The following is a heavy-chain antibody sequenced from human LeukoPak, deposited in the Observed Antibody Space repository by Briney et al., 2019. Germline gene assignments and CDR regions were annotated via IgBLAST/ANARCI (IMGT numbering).Heavy chain of an antibody. V-gene: IGHV3-7*03. CDR1: GFTFSDYY. J-gene: IGHJ4*02. CDR2: IKQDGSEK. CDR3: ARDFDC. Sequence: GGSLRLSCAASGFTFSDYYMSWVRQAPGKGLEWVANIKQDGSEKYYVDSVEGRFTISRDNAKNSLFLQMNSLRAEDTAVYYCARDFDCWGQGTLVTVSS.